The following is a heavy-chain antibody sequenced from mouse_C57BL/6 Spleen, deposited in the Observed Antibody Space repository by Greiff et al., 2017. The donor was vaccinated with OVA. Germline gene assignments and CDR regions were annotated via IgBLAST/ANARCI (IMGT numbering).Heavy chain of an antibody. J-gene: IGHJ2*01. CDR2: ISDGGSYT. CDR3: AIYYDYDEGGYFDY. Sequence: EVMLVESGGGLVKPGGSLKLSCAASGFTFSSYAMSWVRQTPEQRLEWVATISDGGSYTYYPDNLKGRFTISRDNAKNNLYLQMSHLKSEDTAMYYCAIYYDYDEGGYFDYWGQGTTLTVSS. V-gene: IGHV5-4*03. D-gene: IGHD2-4*01. CDR1: GFTFSSYA.